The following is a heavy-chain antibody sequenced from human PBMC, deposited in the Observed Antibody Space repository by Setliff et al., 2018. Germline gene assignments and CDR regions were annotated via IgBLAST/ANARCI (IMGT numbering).Heavy chain of an antibody. Sequence: GGSLRLSCAASGFTFSSYSMNWVRQAPGKGLEWVSYISSSSSIIYYADSVKGRFTSSRDNAKNSLYLQMNSLRAEDTAVYYCACPDILTGLYDYWGQGTLVTVSS. V-gene: IGHV3-48*04. J-gene: IGHJ4*02. CDR2: ISSSSSII. CDR1: GFTFSSYS. D-gene: IGHD3-9*01. CDR3: ACPDILTGLYDY.